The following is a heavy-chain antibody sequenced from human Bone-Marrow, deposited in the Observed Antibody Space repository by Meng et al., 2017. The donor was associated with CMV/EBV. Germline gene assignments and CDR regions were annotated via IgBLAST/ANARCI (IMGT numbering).Heavy chain of an antibody. V-gene: IGHV1-46*01. CDR2: INPSGGST. CDR3: ARGPSGSYFRPFDY. CDR1: GYTFTSYY. Sequence: QVQLVQSGAEVKKPGASVKVSCKASGYTFTSYYMHWVRQAPGQGLEWMGIINPSGGSTSYAQKFQGRVTMTTDTSTNSAYMELRSLRSDDTAVYYCARGPSGSYFRPFDYWGQGTLVTVSS. J-gene: IGHJ4*02. D-gene: IGHD1-26*01.